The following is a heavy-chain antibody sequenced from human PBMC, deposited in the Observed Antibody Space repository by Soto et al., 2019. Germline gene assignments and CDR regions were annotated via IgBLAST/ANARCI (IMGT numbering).Heavy chain of an antibody. J-gene: IGHJ4*02. CDR3: ARHDSSGYYPFDY. V-gene: IGHV1-2*02. Sequence: ASVKVSCKASGYTFTGYYMHWVRQAPGQGLEWMGWINPNSGGTNYAQKFQGRVIMTRDTSISTAYMELSRLRSDDTAVYYCARHDSSGYYPFDYWGQGTLVTVSS. CDR2: INPNSGGT. D-gene: IGHD3-22*01. CDR1: GYTFTGYY.